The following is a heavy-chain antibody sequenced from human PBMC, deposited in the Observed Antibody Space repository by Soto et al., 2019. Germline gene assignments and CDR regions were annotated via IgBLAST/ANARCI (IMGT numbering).Heavy chain of an antibody. Sequence: GESLKISCKGSGYSFTSYWIGWVRQMPGKGLEWMGIIYPGDSDTRYSPSFQGQVTISADKSISTAYLQWSSLKASDTAMYYCSWIRQHPGKGLEWIGYIYYSGSTYYKPSLKSRVTISVDTSKNQFSLKLSSVTAADTAVYYCARSVFPWGRGTLVTVSS. CDR3: SWIRQHPGKGLEWIGYIYYSGSTYYKPSLKSRVTISVDTSKNQFSLKLSSVTAADTAVYYCARSVFP. J-gene: IGHJ5*02. CDR1: GYSFTSYW. D-gene: IGHD1-26*01. CDR2: IYPGDSDT. V-gene: IGHV5-51*01.